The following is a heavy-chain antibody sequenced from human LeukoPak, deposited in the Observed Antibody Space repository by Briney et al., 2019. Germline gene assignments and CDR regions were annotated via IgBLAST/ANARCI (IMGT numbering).Heavy chain of an antibody. CDR2: IKQDGSEK. CDR1: GFTFTIFG. V-gene: IGHV3-7*01. D-gene: IGHD1-26*01. Sequence: PGGSLRLSCAASGFTFTIFGLNWVRQAPGKGLEWVADIKQDGSEKYYVDSVKGRFTISRDNAKNSLYLQMNSLRAEDTAVYHCAREGSSGSYPVYWGQGTLVTVSS. CDR3: AREGSSGSYPVY. J-gene: IGHJ4*02.